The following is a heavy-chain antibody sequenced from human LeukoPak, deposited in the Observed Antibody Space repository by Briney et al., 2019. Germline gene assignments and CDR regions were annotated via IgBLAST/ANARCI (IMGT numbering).Heavy chain of an antibody. CDR2: INPNSGGT. Sequence: ASVKVSCKASGYTFTGYYMHWVRQAPGQGLEWMGWINPNSGGTNYAQKFQGRVTMTRDTSISTAYMELSRLGSDDTAVYYCARGAAAGTPWFDPWGQGTLVTVSS. CDR3: ARGAAAGTPWFDP. J-gene: IGHJ5*02. D-gene: IGHD6-13*01. CDR1: GYTFTGYY. V-gene: IGHV1-2*02.